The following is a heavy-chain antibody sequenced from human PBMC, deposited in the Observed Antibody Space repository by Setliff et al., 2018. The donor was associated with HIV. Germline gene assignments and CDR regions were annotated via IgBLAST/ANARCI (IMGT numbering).Heavy chain of an antibody. V-gene: IGHV4-39*01. D-gene: IGHD3-10*01. CDR1: GDSISSSSYY. CDR3: ASLNGSESPYIYYYYMDV. Sequence: PSETLSLTCTVSGDSISSSSYYWSWIRQHPGKGLEWIGYIYYSGSTYYNPSLTSRAAIFVDTSKNQISLKLSSVTAADTAVYYCASLNGSESPYIYYYYMDVWGKGTTVTVSS. CDR2: IYYSGST. J-gene: IGHJ6*03.